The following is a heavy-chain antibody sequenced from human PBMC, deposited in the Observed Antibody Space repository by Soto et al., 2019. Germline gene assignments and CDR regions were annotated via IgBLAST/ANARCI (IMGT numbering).Heavy chain of an antibody. CDR2: IYYSGST. CDR1: GGSISSGGYY. CDR3: ARVRITIFGVVIKPIWFDP. J-gene: IGHJ5*02. D-gene: IGHD3-3*01. V-gene: IGHV4-31*03. Sequence: SETLSLTCTVSGGSISSGGYYWSWIRQHPGKGLEWIGYIYYSGSTYYNPSLKSRVTISVDTSKNQFSLKLSSVTAADTAVYYCARVRITIFGVVIKPIWFDPWGQGTLVTVSS.